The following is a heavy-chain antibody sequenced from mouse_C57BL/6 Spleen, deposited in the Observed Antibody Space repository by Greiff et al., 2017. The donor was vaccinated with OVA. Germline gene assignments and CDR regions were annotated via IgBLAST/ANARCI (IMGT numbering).Heavy chain of an antibody. CDR2: ISDGGSYT. V-gene: IGHV5-4*01. Sequence: EVHLVESGGGLVKPGGSLKLSCAASGFTFSSYAMSWVRQTPEKRLEWVATISDGGSYTYYPDNVKGRFTISRDNAKNNLYLQMSHLKSEDTAMYYCARVITTVVATNWYFDVWGTGTTVTVSS. CDR3: ARVITTVVATNWYFDV. J-gene: IGHJ1*03. CDR1: GFTFSSYA. D-gene: IGHD1-1*01.